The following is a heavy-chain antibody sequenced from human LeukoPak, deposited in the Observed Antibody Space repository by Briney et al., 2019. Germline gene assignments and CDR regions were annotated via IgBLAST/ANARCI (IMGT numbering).Heavy chain of an antibody. D-gene: IGHD2-2*01. CDR3: AKGIVPAAISNSEY. Sequence: PGGSLRLSCAASGFTFSSYAMSWVRQAPGKGLEWVSGISGSGGSTYYADSVKGRFTISRDNSKNTLYLQMNSLRAEDTAVYYCAKGIVPAAISNSEYWGQGTLVTVSS. V-gene: IGHV3-23*01. CDR2: ISGSGGST. CDR1: GFTFSSYA. J-gene: IGHJ4*02.